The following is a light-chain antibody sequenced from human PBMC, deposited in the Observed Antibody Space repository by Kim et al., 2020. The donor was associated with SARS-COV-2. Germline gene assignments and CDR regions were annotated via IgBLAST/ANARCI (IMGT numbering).Light chain of an antibody. J-gene: IGLJ2*01. CDR1: SSDVGDYNY. V-gene: IGLV2-11*01. CDR3: CSYAGSYTHVI. Sequence: QSALTQPRSVSGSPGQSVTISCTGTSSDVGDYNYVSWYQQHPGKAPKVMIYDVSKRPSGVPDRFSGSKSGNTASLTISGLQAEDEADYYCCSYAGSYTHVIFGGGTQLTVL. CDR2: DVS.